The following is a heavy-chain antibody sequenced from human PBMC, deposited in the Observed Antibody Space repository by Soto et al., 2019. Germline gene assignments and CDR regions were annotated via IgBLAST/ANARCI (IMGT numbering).Heavy chain of an antibody. Sequence: GGSLRLSCAASGFTFSSYAMSWVRQAPTKGLEWVAAISGSGGTTLYADSLKGRFTISRDNSKNTLYLQMNSLRGEDTARYYCAKEFGGPPDYFDYWGQGTLVTVPQ. CDR1: GFTFSSYA. V-gene: IGHV3-23*01. D-gene: IGHD3-16*01. CDR2: ISGSGGTT. J-gene: IGHJ4*01. CDR3: AKEFGGPPDYFDY.